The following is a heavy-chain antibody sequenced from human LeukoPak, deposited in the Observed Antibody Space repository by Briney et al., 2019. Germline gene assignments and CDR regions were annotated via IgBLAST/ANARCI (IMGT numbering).Heavy chain of an antibody. CDR2: IYYSGST. J-gene: IGHJ4*02. D-gene: IGHD5-12*01. CDR1: GGSISSSSYY. Sequence: SETLSLTCTVSGGSISSSSYYWGWIRQPPGKGLEWIGSIYYSGSTYYNPSLKGRVTISVDTSKNQFSLKLSSVTAADTAVYYCARGPYSGYDSFDYWGQGTLVTVSS. V-gene: IGHV4-39*01. CDR3: ARGPYSGYDSFDY.